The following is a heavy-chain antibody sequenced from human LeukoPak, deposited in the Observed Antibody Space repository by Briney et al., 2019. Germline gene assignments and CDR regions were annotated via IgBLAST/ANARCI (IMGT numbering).Heavy chain of an antibody. Sequence: GGSLRLSCAASGFTLSSYSMNWVRQAPGKGLEWVSSISSSSSYIYYADSVKGRFTISRDNTKNSLYLQMNSLRAEDTAVYYCARANQPEQYYDFWSGYLYYFDYWGQGTLVTVSS. CDR2: ISSSSSYI. D-gene: IGHD3-3*01. V-gene: IGHV3-21*01. CDR3: ARANQPEQYYDFWSGYLYYFDY. CDR1: GFTLSSYS. J-gene: IGHJ4*02.